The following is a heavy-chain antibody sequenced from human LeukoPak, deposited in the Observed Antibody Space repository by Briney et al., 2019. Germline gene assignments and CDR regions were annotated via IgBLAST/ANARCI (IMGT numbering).Heavy chain of an antibody. CDR3: ARRKPSVAGRGAFDI. D-gene: IGHD6-19*01. CDR1: NGSISSSAYY. J-gene: IGHJ3*02. CDR2: INHSGST. V-gene: IGHV4-39*07. Sequence: SETLSLTCTVSNGSISSSAYYWSWIRQPPGKGLEWIGEINHSGSTNYNPSLKSRVTISVDTSKNQFSLKLSSVTAADTAVYYCARRKPSVAGRGAFDIWGQGTMVTVSS.